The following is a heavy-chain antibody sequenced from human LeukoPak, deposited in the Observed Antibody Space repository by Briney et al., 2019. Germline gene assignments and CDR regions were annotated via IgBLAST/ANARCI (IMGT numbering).Heavy chain of an antibody. CDR2: ISSSSSYT. CDR1: GFTFSDHY. D-gene: IGHD6-13*01. J-gene: IGHJ4*02. Sequence: GGSLRLSCAASGFTFSDHYMSWIRQAPGKGLEWVSYISSSSSYTNYADSVKGRFTISRDNAKNSLYLQMNSLRAEDTAVYYCARDRAPAGTSRGLDYWGQGTLVTVSS. CDR3: ARDRAPAGTSRGLDY. V-gene: IGHV3-11*05.